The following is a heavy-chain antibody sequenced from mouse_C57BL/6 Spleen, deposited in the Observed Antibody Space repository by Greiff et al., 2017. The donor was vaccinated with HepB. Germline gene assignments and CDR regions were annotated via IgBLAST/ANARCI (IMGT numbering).Heavy chain of an antibody. CDR2: IYPGSGST. V-gene: IGHV1-55*01. Sequence: QVQLLQPGAELVKPGASVKMSCKASGYTFTSYWITWVKQRPGQGLEWFGDIYPGSGSTNYNEKFKSKAKLTVDTSSSTAYMQLSSLTSEDSAVYCCARAYYSNFDYWGQGTTLTVPS. CDR1: GYTFTSYW. D-gene: IGHD2-5*01. CDR3: ARAYYSNFDY. J-gene: IGHJ2*01.